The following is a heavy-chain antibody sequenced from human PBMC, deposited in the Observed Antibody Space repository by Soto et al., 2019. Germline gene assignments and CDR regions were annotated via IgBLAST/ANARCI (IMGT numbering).Heavy chain of an antibody. V-gene: IGHV4-31*03. Sequence: SETLSLTCTVSGGSISSGGYYWSWIRQHPGKGLEWIGYIYYSGSTYYNPSLKSRVTISVDTSKNQFSLKLSSVTAADTAVYYCARGTYYYDSSGYLTKYYYYYGMDVWGQGTTVTVSS. J-gene: IGHJ6*02. D-gene: IGHD3-22*01. CDR1: GGSISSGGYY. CDR2: IYYSGST. CDR3: ARGTYYYDSSGYLTKYYYYYGMDV.